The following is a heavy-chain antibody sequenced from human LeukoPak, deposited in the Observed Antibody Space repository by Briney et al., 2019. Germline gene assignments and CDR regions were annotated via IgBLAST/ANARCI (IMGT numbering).Heavy chain of an antibody. J-gene: IGHJ4*02. D-gene: IGHD6-13*01. CDR3: AKDIWIRGPLAAAGLPDY. CDR2: ISWVGGST. CDR1: GFTFSSYW. Sequence: GGSLRLSCAASGFTFSSYWMHWVRQAPGKGLEWVSLISWVGGSTYYADSVKGRFTISRDNSKNSLYLQMNSLRTEDTALYYCAKDIWIRGPLAAAGLPDYWGQGTLVTVSS. V-gene: IGHV3-43*01.